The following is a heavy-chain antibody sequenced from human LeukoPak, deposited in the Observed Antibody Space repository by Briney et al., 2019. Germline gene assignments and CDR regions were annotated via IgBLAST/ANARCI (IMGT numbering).Heavy chain of an antibody. CDR2: IYSSGST. J-gene: IGHJ4*02. Sequence: TSETLSLTCTVFGGSISSYYWSWIRQPAGKGLEWIGRIYSSGSTNYNPSLKSRVTMSVDTSKSQFSLELTSVTAADTAVYYCARMYSGTYGGIDYWGQGTLVTVSS. CDR1: GGSISSYY. CDR3: ARMYSGTYGGIDY. D-gene: IGHD1-26*01. V-gene: IGHV4-4*07.